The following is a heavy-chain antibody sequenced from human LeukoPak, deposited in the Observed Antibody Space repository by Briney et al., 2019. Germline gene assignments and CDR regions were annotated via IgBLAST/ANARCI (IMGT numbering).Heavy chain of an antibody. V-gene: IGHV3-23*01. CDR3: AKDPITGYSYGYYGY. Sequence: PGGSLRLSCAASGFTFSSYAMSWVRQAPGKGLEWVSAISGSGGSTYHADSVKGRFTISRDNSKNTLYLQMNSLGAEDTAVYYCAKDPITGYSYGYYGYWGQGTLVTVSS. CDR2: ISGSGGST. D-gene: IGHD5-18*01. J-gene: IGHJ4*02. CDR1: GFTFSSYA.